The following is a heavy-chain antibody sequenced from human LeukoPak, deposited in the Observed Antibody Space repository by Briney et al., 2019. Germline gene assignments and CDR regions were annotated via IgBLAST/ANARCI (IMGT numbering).Heavy chain of an antibody. CDR3: SPNFFDF. J-gene: IGHJ4*02. CDR2: VKSKSDGGTI. CDR1: GFTFIKGW. Sequence: RPGGSLRLSCTASGFTFIKGWMSWVRQAPGKGLEWVGRVKSKSDGGTIDYGAPVKGRFTISRDDSKNMLYLQMNSLRTEDTAVYYCSPNFFDFWGQGTLVTVSS. D-gene: IGHD4/OR15-4a*01. V-gene: IGHV3-15*01.